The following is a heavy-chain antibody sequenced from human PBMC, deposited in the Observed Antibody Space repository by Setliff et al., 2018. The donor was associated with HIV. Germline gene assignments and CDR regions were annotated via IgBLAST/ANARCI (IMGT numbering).Heavy chain of an antibody. CDR1: GVSISYYH. J-gene: IGHJ4*02. V-gene: IGHV4-59*01. Sequence: SETLSLTCTVSGVSISYYHWSWIRQPPGKGLEWIGYISYTGNTNYDPSLASRVTMSIDTSKMQFSLKPTSVSAADTAVYYCANMGGRYVGYFESWGQGTLVTVSS. CDR2: ISYTGNT. CDR3: ANMGGRYVGYFES. D-gene: IGHD3-16*01.